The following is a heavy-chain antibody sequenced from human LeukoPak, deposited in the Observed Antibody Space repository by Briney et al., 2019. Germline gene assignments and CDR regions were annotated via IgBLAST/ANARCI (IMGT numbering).Heavy chain of an antibody. CDR1: GGSISSSSYY. CDR3: ARGLRWYDDAFDI. D-gene: IGHD4-23*01. J-gene: IGHJ3*02. CDR2: IYTSGST. Sequence: SQTLSLTCTVSGGSISSSSYYWSWIRQPAGKGLEWIGRIYTSGSTNYNPSLKSRVTMSVDTSKNQFSLKLNSVTAADTAVYYCARGLRWYDDAFDIWGQGTMVTVSS. V-gene: IGHV4-61*02.